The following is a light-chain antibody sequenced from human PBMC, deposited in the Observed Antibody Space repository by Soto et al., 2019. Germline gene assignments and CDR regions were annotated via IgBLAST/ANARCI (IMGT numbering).Light chain of an antibody. CDR2: GAS. Sequence: EIVLTQSPDTLSLSPGERATLSCRASQSVGTYLAWYQQKPGQAPRLLIYGASSRATGIPDRFSGSGSRTDFTLTISRLEPEDFAVYYCQQYGSSPLITFGHGTRLEI. V-gene: IGKV3-20*01. CDR1: QSVGTY. CDR3: QQYGSSPLIT. J-gene: IGKJ5*01.